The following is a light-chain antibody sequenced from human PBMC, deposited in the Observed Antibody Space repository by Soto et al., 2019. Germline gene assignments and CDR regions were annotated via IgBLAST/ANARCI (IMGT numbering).Light chain of an antibody. CDR3: QQRSSWIT. Sequence: EVVLTQSPATLSLSPGERATLSCRASQSVSTYLAWYQQKPGQAPRLLIYDASNRATGIPARFSGSGSATDFTLTISSIEPEDFAVDYCQQRSSWITFGQGTRLEIK. J-gene: IGKJ5*01. CDR2: DAS. CDR1: QSVSTY. V-gene: IGKV3-11*01.